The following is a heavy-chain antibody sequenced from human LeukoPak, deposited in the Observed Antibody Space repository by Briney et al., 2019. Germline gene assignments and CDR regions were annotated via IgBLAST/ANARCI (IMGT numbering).Heavy chain of an antibody. CDR1: GASISSYY. V-gene: IGHV4-4*09. D-gene: IGHD4-23*01. CDR3: AKGTSTVVTPNYYYYYSMDV. Sequence: SETLSLSCTVSGASISSYYWNWIRQSPGKGLEWIGYIHVSGGTSYDPSLKSRVTISIDTSKNQFSLKLSSVTAVDTAVYYCAKGTSTVVTPNYYYYYSMDVWGKGTTVTVSS. J-gene: IGHJ6*03. CDR2: IHVSGGT.